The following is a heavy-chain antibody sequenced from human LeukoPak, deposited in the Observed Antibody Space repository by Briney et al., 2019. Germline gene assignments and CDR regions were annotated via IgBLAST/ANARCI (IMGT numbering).Heavy chain of an antibody. Sequence: GGSLRLSCAASGFTFSSYAMSWVRQAPGKGLEWVSAISGSGGSTYYADSVKGRFTISRDNSKTTLYLQMNSLRAEDTAVYYCAKDPLPYYYDSSGSFDYWGQGTLVTVSS. D-gene: IGHD3-22*01. CDR2: ISGSGGST. CDR1: GFTFSSYA. CDR3: AKDPLPYYYDSSGSFDY. V-gene: IGHV3-23*01. J-gene: IGHJ4*02.